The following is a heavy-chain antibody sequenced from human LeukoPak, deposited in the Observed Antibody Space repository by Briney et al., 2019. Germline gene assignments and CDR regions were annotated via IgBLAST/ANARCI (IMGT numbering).Heavy chain of an antibody. CDR3: AGDLSGSSDDAFDI. CDR2: IETSGST. D-gene: IGHD1-26*01. J-gene: IGHJ3*02. V-gene: IGHV4-4*07. CDR1: GGSFSGYY. Sequence: SETLSLTCAVYGGSFSGYYWSWIRQPAGKGLEWIGRIETSGSTNYNPSLKSRVTISVDTSKNQFSLKLTSVTAADTAVYYCAGDLSGSSDDAFDIWGQGTMVTVSS.